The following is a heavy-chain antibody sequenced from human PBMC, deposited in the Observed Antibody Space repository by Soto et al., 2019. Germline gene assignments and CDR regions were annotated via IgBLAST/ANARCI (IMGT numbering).Heavy chain of an antibody. Sequence: GGSLRLSCAASGFTFSSYAMSWVRQAPGKGLEWVSAISGSGGSTYYADSVKGRFTISRDNSKNTLYLQMNSLRAEDTAVYYCAKDGGRELAYCGGDCYFNWYFDLWGRGTLVTVSS. V-gene: IGHV3-23*01. J-gene: IGHJ2*01. D-gene: IGHD2-21*02. CDR2: ISGSGGST. CDR1: GFTFSSYA. CDR3: AKDGGRELAYCGGDCYFNWYFDL.